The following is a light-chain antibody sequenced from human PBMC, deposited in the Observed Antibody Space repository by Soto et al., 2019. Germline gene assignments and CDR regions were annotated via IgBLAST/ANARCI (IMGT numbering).Light chain of an antibody. J-gene: IGLJ1*01. V-gene: IGLV2-14*01. CDR1: RSDVGGYNY. Sequence: QSAVPQPASVSGSPGQSITLSCTGTRSDVGGYNYVSWYQQHPGKAPKLMIYDVSNRPSGVSNRFSGSKSGNTASLAISGLQAEDEADYYCSSHTSSSTLDAFGTGTKVNVL. CDR3: SSHTSSSTLDA. CDR2: DVS.